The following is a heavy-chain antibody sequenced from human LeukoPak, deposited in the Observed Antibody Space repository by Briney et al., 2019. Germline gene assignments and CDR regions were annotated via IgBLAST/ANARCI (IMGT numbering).Heavy chain of an antibody. Sequence: SETLSLTCTVSGVSISSGSYHWNWIRQPAGKGLEWIGRFYTTGSTKYNPSLKSRVTISVDTSNNRFSLNLTSVTAADTAVYYCARSLEGSGSPIDYWGQGTLVTVSS. V-gene: IGHV4-61*02. CDR3: ARSLEGSGSPIDY. CDR1: GVSISSGSYH. J-gene: IGHJ4*02. D-gene: IGHD6-19*01. CDR2: FYTTGST.